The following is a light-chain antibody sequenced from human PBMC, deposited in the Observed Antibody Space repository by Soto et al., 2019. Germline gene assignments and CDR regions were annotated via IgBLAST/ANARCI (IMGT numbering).Light chain of an antibody. J-gene: IGKJ5*01. V-gene: IGKV3-15*01. CDR2: GAS. Sequence: EIMMTQSPATLSVSPWERATLSCRASQGVKSSLAWYQQKPGQAPRLLIYGASTRATGIPARFSGSGSGTEFTLTISSLQSEDSALYYCQQRSNWPPITFGQGTRLEIK. CDR3: QQRSNWPPIT. CDR1: QGVKSS.